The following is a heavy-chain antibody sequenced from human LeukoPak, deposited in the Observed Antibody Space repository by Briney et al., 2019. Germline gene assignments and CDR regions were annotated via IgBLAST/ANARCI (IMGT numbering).Heavy chain of an antibody. D-gene: IGHD2-2*01. J-gene: IGHJ4*02. CDR1: GFTFSSYA. Sequence: GGSLRLSCAASGFTFSSYAMSWVRQAPGKGLEWVSAISGSGGSTYYADSVKGRFTISRDNSKNTLYLQMNSLRAEDTAVYYCAAYSRDIVVVPAATTHWGQGTPVTVSS. CDR2: ISGSGGST. V-gene: IGHV3-23*01. CDR3: AAYSRDIVVVPAATTH.